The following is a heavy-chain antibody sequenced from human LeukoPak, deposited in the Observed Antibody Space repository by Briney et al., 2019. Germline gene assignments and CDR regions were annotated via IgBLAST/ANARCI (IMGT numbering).Heavy chain of an antibody. D-gene: IGHD3-16*01. J-gene: IGHJ4*02. Sequence: SETLSLTCIVSGGSISSYYWCWVRQPPGRGLEWIGYIYYSGSTNYNPSLKSRVTISVDTSKNQFSLKLSSVTAADTAVYYCARRRGISFDYWGQGTLVTVSS. CDR2: IYYSGST. V-gene: IGHV4-59*08. CDR3: ARRRGISFDY. CDR1: GGSISSYY.